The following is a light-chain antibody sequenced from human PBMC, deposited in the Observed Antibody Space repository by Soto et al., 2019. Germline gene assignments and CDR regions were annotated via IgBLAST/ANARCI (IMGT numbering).Light chain of an antibody. CDR1: PFTRNH. V-gene: IGKV1-6*01. CDR2: EAL. CDR3: LQDFQYPQT. J-gene: IGKJ1*01. Sequence: AILMTQSPSSLSASLGDRATITCRASPFTRNHLAWYQKRPGKAPKLLIYEALTLQSGVPSRLSGNFSSTDFSLNIGSLQSEEFATYYGLQDFQYPQTFGQGTTLETK.